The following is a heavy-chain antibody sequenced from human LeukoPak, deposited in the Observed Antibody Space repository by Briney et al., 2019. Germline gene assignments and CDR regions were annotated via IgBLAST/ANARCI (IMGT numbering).Heavy chain of an antibody. CDR2: INSDGSST. V-gene: IGHV3-74*01. CDR3: TSEVRLGY. CDR1: GFTFSSYW. J-gene: IGHJ4*02. D-gene: IGHD3-9*01. Sequence: PGGSLRLSCAASGFTFSSYWMHWVRQPPRKGLMWVSLINSDGSSTNYADSVKGRFTISRDNPKNTLYLLMNSLRAEDTAVYYCTSEVRLGYWGQGTLVTVSS.